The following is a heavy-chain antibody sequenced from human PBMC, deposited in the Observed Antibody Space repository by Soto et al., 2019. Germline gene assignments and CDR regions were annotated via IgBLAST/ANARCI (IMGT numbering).Heavy chain of an antibody. J-gene: IGHJ4*02. D-gene: IGHD3-16*01. CDR2: ISYDGSKK. Sequence: GGSLRLSCAASGFSFSNNGMHWVRQAPGKGLEWVAIISYDGSKKYYADSVKGRFAISRDNSKNTLYLQMNSLRVEDTAVYYCAKDRVESGLGEIDYWGQGTLVTVSS. V-gene: IGHV3-30*18. CDR3: AKDRVESGLGEIDY. CDR1: GFSFSNNG.